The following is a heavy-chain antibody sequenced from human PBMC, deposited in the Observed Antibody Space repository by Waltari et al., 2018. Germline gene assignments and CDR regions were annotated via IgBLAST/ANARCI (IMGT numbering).Heavy chain of an antibody. Sequence: QVQLVQSGAEVKKPGSSVKVSCKASGGTFSSYAISWVRQAPGQGLEWMGGIIPILGPQNTHKKFQGRVTIPPDEPTSTAYMGLSSRRSEDTAVYYGASEGGGGYWGQGTLVTVSS. D-gene: IGHD3-10*01. J-gene: IGHJ4*02. CDR3: ASEGGGGY. V-gene: IGHV1-69*05. CDR1: GGTFSSYA. CDR2: IIPILGP.